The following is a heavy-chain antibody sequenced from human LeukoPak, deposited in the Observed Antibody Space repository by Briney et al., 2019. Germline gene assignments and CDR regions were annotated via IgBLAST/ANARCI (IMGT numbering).Heavy chain of an antibody. Sequence: GGSLRLSCAASGFTFSSYGMHWVRQAPGKGLEWVAFIRYDGSNKDYADSVKGRFTISRDNSKNTLYLQMDSLRPEDTAVYYCAKDERGYSGSYSFGYWGQGTLVTVSS. CDR2: IRYDGSNK. CDR3: AKDERGYSGSYSFGY. V-gene: IGHV3-30*02. J-gene: IGHJ4*02. D-gene: IGHD1-26*01. CDR1: GFTFSSYG.